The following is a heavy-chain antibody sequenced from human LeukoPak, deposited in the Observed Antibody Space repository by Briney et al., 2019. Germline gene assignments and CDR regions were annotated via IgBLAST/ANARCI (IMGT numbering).Heavy chain of an antibody. Sequence: SETLSLTCTVSGGSISSGDYYWSWIRQPPGKGLEWIGYIYYSGSTYYNPSLKSRVTISVDTSKNQFSLKLSSVTAADTAVYYCAREYGNWNARNAFDIWGQGTMVTVSS. D-gene: IGHD1-1*01. J-gene: IGHJ3*02. V-gene: IGHV4-30-4*01. CDR2: IYYSGST. CDR1: GGSISSGDYY. CDR3: AREYGNWNARNAFDI.